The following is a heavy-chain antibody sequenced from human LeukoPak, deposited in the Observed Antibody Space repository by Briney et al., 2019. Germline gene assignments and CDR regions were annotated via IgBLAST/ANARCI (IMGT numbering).Heavy chain of an antibody. CDR3: AVDVIYESD. Sequence: SVKVSCKASGSTFSNSAVQWVRQARGQRLEWIGWIVVGSGNTNYAQKFQERVTITRDMSTSTAYMELSSLRSEDTAVYYCAVDVIYESDWGQGTLVTASS. CDR2: IVVGSGNT. CDR1: GSTFSNSA. V-gene: IGHV1-58*01. J-gene: IGHJ4*02. D-gene: IGHD2/OR15-2a*01.